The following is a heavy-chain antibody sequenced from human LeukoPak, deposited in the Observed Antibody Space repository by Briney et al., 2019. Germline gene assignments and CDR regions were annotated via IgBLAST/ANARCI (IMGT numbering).Heavy chain of an antibody. V-gene: IGHV4-39*01. Sequence: SETLSLTCTVSGGSISSSSYYWGWIRQPPGKGLEWIGSIYYSGSTYYNPSLKSRVTISVDTSKNQFSLKLSPVTAADTAVYYCARYRRHGYNFDYWGQGTLVTVSS. CDR3: ARYRRHGYNFDY. CDR1: GGSISSSSYY. D-gene: IGHD5-24*01. CDR2: IYYSGST. J-gene: IGHJ4*02.